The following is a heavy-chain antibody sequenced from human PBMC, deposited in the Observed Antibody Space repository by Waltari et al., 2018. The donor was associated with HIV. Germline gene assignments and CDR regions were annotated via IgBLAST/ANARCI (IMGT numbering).Heavy chain of an antibody. CDR1: GFTFSSYS. D-gene: IGHD4-17*01. J-gene: IGHJ4*02. CDR3: ARVGAVTTYLEEDY. CDR2: ISSSSSYI. Sequence: EVQLVESGGGLVKPGGSLRLSCAASGFTFSSYSMNWVRQAPGKGLEWVSSISSSSSYIYYADSVKGRFTISRDNAKNSLYLQMNSLRAEDTAVYYCARVGAVTTYLEEDYWGQGTLVTVSS. V-gene: IGHV3-21*01.